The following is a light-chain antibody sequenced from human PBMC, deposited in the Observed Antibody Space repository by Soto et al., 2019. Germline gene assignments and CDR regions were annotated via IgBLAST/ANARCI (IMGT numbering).Light chain of an antibody. V-gene: IGLV2-14*01. Sequence: QSVLTQPASVSGSPGQSITISCTGTSSDIGGYNYVSWYQQHPGKAPKLVIYAVSDRPSGVSNRFSGSKSGNTASLTISGLQAEDEADYYCNSYTSITTLGVFGGGTQLTVL. CDR2: AVS. J-gene: IGLJ2*01. CDR1: SSDIGGYNY. CDR3: NSYTSITTLGV.